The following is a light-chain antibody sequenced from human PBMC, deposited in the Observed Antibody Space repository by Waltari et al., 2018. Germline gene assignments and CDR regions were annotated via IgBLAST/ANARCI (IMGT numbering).Light chain of an antibody. CDR3: QKYNSAPYT. CDR1: QGISNY. Sequence: DIQMTQSPSSLSTSVGDRVPITCRASQGISNYLAWYQQKPGRVPRLLIYAASTLQSGVPSRFSGSGSGTDFTLTISSLQPEDVATYYCQKYNSAPYTFGQGTKLEIK. J-gene: IGKJ2*01. V-gene: IGKV1-27*01. CDR2: AAS.